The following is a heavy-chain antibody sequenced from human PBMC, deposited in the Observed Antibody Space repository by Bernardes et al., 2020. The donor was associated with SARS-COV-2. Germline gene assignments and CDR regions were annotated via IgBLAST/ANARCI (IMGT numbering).Heavy chain of an antibody. Sequence: GGFLILSQAASGFTFSSYSMNLVRPAPGEGLEMVLFNSNSSSTIYHPDSLKGRFTISRDNAKNSLYLQMNSLRAEDTAVYYCARDLGAITMIVVVITPSAFDIWGQGTMVTVSS. J-gene: IGHJ3*02. CDR2: NSNSSSTI. D-gene: IGHD3-22*01. CDR1: GFTFSSYS. V-gene: IGHV3-48*01. CDR3: ARDLGAITMIVVVITPSAFDI.